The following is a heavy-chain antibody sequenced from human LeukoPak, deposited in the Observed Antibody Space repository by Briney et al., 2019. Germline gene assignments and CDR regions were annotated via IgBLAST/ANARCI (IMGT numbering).Heavy chain of an antibody. J-gene: IGHJ3*02. V-gene: IGHV5-51*01. D-gene: IGHD6-13*01. CDR2: IYPGDSDT. CDR1: GYSFTTYW. Sequence: GESLKISCKGSGYSFTTYWIAWVRQMPGKGLEWMGIIYPGDSDTRYSSSFQGQVTISADKSISTAYLQWSSLKASDTAMYYCARHLYSSSPLDAFDIWGQGTMVTVSS. CDR3: ARHLYSSSPLDAFDI.